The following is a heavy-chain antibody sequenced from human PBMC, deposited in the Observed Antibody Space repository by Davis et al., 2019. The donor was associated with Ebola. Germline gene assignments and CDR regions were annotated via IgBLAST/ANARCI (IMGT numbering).Heavy chain of an antibody. CDR3: ARKDCSRSSCYVDP. D-gene: IGHD2-2*01. Sequence: ASVKVSCKASGYTFTSYSITWVRQAPGQGLEWMGWINTYNGYTDYAQKLQGRVTMTRDTSISTAYMGLKSLRSDDTAMYYCARKDCSRSSCYVDPWGQGTLVTVSS. J-gene: IGHJ5*02. V-gene: IGHV1-18*04. CDR2: INTYNGYT. CDR1: GYTFTSYS.